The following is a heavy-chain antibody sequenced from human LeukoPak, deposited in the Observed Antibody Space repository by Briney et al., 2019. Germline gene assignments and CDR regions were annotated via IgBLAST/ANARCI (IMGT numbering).Heavy chain of an antibody. J-gene: IGHJ6*02. CDR2: MNPNSGNT. D-gene: IGHD1-1*01. Sequence: ASVKVSCKASGYTFTSYDINWVRQATGQGLEWMGWMNPNSGNTGYAQKFQGRVTMTRNTSISTAYMELSSLRSEDTAVYYCARGYGNEPYYYYGMDVWGQGTTVTVSS. CDR3: ARGYGNEPYYYYGMDV. CDR1: GYTFTSYD. V-gene: IGHV1-8*01.